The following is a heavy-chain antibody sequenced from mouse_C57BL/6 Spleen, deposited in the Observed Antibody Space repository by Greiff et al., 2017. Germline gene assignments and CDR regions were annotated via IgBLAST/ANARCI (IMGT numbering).Heavy chain of an antibody. J-gene: IGHJ1*03. Sequence: DVMLVESGGGLVKPGGSLKLSCAASGFTFSDYGMHWVRQAPEKGLEWVAYISSGSSTIYYADTVKGRFTISRDNAKNTLFLQMTSLRSEDTAMYYCARRDGYYWYFDVWGTGTTVTVSS. CDR3: ARRDGYYWYFDV. CDR1: GFTFSDYG. CDR2: ISSGSSTI. D-gene: IGHD2-3*01. V-gene: IGHV5-17*01.